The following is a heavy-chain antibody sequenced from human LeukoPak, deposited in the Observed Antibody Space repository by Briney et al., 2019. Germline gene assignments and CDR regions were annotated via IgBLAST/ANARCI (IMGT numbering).Heavy chain of an antibody. CDR3: AITGRSSTSCYNY. CDR2: IKQDGSEK. J-gene: IGHJ4*02. D-gene: IGHD2-2*02. CDR1: GFTFSSYW. Sequence: GGSLRLSCAASGFTFSSYWMSWVRQAPGKGLEWVANIKQDGSEKYYVDSVEGRFTISRDNAKNSLYLQMNSLRAEDTAVYYCAITGRSSTSCYNYWGQGTLVTVSS. V-gene: IGHV3-7*01.